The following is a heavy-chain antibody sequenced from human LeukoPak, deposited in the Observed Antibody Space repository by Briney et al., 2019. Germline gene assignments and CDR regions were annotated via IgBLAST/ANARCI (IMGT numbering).Heavy chain of an antibody. V-gene: IGHV3-23*01. D-gene: IGHD1-26*01. CDR1: GFIFSNYV. CDR3: ATDSATVGITTRDF. Sequence: GGSLRLSCAGSGFIFSNYVMNWVRQAPGKGLEWVSSISGRGVSTNYADFVKGRFTISRDNSKSTLYLQMNSLRAEDTAVYYCATDSATVGITTRDFWGQGTLVTVSS. J-gene: IGHJ4*02. CDR2: ISGRGVST.